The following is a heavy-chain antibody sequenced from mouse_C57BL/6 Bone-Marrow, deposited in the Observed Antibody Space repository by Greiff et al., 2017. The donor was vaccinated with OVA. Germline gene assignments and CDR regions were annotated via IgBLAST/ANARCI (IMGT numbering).Heavy chain of an antibody. V-gene: IGHV1-55*01. CDR2: IYPGSGST. D-gene: IGHD1-1*01. J-gene: IGHJ2*01. CDR3: ARDTTVVATRY. Sequence: QVQLQQSGAELVKPGASVKMSCKASGYTFTSYWITWVKQRPGQGLEWIGDIYPGSGSTNYNEKFKSKATLTVDTSSSTAYMQLSSLTSEDSAVYYCARDTTVVATRYWGQGTTLTVSS. CDR1: GYTFTSYW.